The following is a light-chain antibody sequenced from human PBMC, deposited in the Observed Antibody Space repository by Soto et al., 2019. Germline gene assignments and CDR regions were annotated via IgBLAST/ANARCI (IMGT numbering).Light chain of an antibody. CDR2: SVS. CDR1: QSVRGNS. Sequence: EVVSTQSPGTLSLSPGEGATLSCRASQSVRGNSLAWYQQKPGQAPRLLIYSVSSRATGIPDRFSGSGSGTDFTLTISRLEPEDFAVYYCQQYGALPVTFGPGITVDIK. V-gene: IGKV3-20*01. J-gene: IGKJ3*01. CDR3: QQYGALPVT.